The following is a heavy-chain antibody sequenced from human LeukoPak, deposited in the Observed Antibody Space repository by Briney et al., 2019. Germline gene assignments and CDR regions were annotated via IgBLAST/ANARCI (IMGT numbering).Heavy chain of an antibody. CDR2: INPHSGGT. CDR3: ARDMDSGPDFFDY. V-gene: IGHV1-2*02. Sequence: GASVKVSCKASGGTFSSYAISWVRQAPGQGLEWMGWINPHSGGTDHAQRFQGRVTMTRDTSISTAYVELSRLRSDDTAVYYCARDMDSGPDFFDYWGPGTLVTVSS. CDR1: GGTFSSYA. D-gene: IGHD1-26*01. J-gene: IGHJ4*02.